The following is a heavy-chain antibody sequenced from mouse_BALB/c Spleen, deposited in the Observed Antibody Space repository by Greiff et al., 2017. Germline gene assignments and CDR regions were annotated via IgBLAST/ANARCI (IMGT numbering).Heavy chain of an antibody. CDR3: ARMTTAWYFDV. CDR1: GYTFTSYV. V-gene: IGHV1-14*01. D-gene: IGHD1-2*01. J-gene: IGHJ1*01. Sequence: EVKLQESGPELVKPGASVKMSCKASGYTFTSYVMHWVKQKPGQGLEWIGYINPYNDGTKYNEKFKGKATLTSDKSSSTAYMELSSLTSEDSAVYYCARMTTAWYFDVWGAGTTVTVSS. CDR2: INPYNDGT.